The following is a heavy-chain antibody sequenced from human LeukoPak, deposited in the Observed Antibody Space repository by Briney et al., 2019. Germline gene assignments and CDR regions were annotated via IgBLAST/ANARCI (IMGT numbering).Heavy chain of an antibody. CDR1: GFTFSSYP. V-gene: IGHV3-21*01. CDR2: ITSSSSQI. CDR3: ARSPTPGTYYYGSGNRPYYFDY. J-gene: IGHJ4*02. Sequence: GGSLRLSCAASGFTFSSYPMSWVRQAPGKGLEWVSYITSSSSQIYYADSVKGRFTISRDNAKNSLYLQMNSLRAEDTAVYYCARSPTPGTYYYGSGNRPYYFDYWGQGTLVTVSS. D-gene: IGHD3-10*01.